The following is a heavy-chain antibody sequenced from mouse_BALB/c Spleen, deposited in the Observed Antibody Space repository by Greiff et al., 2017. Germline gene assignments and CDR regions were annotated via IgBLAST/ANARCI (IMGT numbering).Heavy chain of an antibody. CDR3: ANLYYGNLDY. D-gene: IGHD2-1*01. V-gene: IGHV1-63*02. CDR1: GYTFTNYW. Sequence: VKLMESGAELVRPGTSVKISCKASGYTFTNYWLGWVKQRPGHGLEWIGDIYPGGGYTNYNEKFKGKATLTADTSSSTAYMQLSSLTSEDSAVYFCANLYYGNLDYWGQGTTLTVSS. J-gene: IGHJ2*01. CDR2: IYPGGGYT.